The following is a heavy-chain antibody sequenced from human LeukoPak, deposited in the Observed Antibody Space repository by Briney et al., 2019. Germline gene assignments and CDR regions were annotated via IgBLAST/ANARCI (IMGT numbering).Heavy chain of an antibody. CDR3: ARDLRVPYYYYGMDV. V-gene: IGHV3-7*01. Sequence: PSETLSLTCAVYGGSFSGYYWSWVRQAPGKGLEWVANIKQDGSEKYYVDSVKGRFTISRDNAKNSLYLQMNSLRAEDTAVYYCARDLRVPYYYYGMDVWGQGTTVTVSS. CDR2: IKQDGSEK. D-gene: IGHD4/OR15-4a*01. J-gene: IGHJ6*02. CDR1: GGSFSGYY.